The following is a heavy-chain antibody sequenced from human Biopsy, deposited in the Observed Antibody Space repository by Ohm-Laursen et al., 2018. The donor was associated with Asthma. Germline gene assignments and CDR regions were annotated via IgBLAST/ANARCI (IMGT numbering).Heavy chain of an antibody. J-gene: IGHJ4*02. Sequence: SSVKVSCNSLGGTFNTYVIGWVRQAPGQGLEWMGGINSVFGTTTYPQKFQDRVTITADDSTSTVYMELSSLRSEDAAVYYCARKAGSCISRTCYSLDFWGQGTLVTVSS. CDR1: GGTFNTYV. D-gene: IGHD2-2*01. CDR3: ARKAGSCISRTCYSLDF. CDR2: INSVFGTT. V-gene: IGHV1-69*01.